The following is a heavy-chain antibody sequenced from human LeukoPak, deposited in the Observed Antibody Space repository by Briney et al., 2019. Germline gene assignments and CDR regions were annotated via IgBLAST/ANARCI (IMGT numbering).Heavy chain of an antibody. CDR2: IYYSGST. J-gene: IGHJ4*02. CDR1: GGSISSYY. CDR3: ASGDRIAAAGTRFDY. V-gene: IGHV4-59*08. D-gene: IGHD6-13*01. Sequence: SETLSLTCTVSGGSISSYYWSWIRQPPGKGLEWIGYIYYSGSTNYNPSLKSRVTISVDTPKNQFSLKLSSVTAADTAVYYCASGDRIAAAGTRFDYWGQGTLVTVSS.